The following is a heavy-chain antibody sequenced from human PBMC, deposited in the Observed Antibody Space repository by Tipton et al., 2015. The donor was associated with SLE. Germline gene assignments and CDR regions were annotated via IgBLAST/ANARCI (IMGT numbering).Heavy chain of an antibody. Sequence: TLSLTCTVSGDSISTDNYYWGWTRQPAGKALEWIGHIYFSGQTYYNPSLKSRVTISVDTSKNQFSLKLSSVTPADTAVYYCARGAAAADTGAFDSWGQGTMVTVSS. V-gene: IGHV4-61*10. CDR2: IYFSGQT. J-gene: IGHJ3*02. CDR3: ARGAAAADTGAFDS. D-gene: IGHD6-13*01. CDR1: GDSISTDNYY.